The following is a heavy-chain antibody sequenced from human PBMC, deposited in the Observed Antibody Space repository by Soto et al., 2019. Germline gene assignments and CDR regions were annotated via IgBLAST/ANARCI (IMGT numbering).Heavy chain of an antibody. V-gene: IGHV3-30-3*01. CDR3: TRADVTVTLSVFDP. Sequence: GGSLRLSCAASGFIFSSFPMHWVRQAPGKGLEWVAVISDDGNTKYYADSVKGRFTISRDNSKNTLYLQMNSLSAEDTAVYYCTRADVTVTLSVFDPWGQGTLVTVSS. J-gene: IGHJ5*02. D-gene: IGHD4-17*01. CDR1: GFIFSSFP. CDR2: ISDDGNTK.